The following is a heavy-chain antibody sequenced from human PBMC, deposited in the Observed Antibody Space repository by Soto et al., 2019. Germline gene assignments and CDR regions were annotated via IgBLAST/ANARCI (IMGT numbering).Heavy chain of an antibody. CDR3: ARDRDYSNTDADIDY. V-gene: IGHV1-18*01. J-gene: IGHJ4*02. CDR2: ISGYNGYT. CDR1: GYNFNKYG. Sequence: QVQLVQSGAEVRRPGAAVRISCKTSGYNFNKYGIIWVRQVPGQGLERMRWISGYNGYTKYVQRLGDRLTLSTDTSTNTAYLELRSLGSGDTAFYFCARDRDYSNTDADIDYWGQGTLVTVSS. D-gene: IGHD3-16*01.